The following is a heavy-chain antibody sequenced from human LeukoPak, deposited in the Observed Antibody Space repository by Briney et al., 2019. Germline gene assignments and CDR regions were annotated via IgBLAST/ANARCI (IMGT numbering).Heavy chain of an antibody. CDR2: SRNKADSYTS. CDR3: ATSSWYRLAY. D-gene: IGHD6-13*01. J-gene: IGHJ4*02. V-gene: IGHV3-72*01. CDR1: GFTFSDSF. Sequence: PGGSLRLSCAASGFTFSDSFMSWVRQAPGKGLEWVGRSRNKADSYTSEYPASVTSRFTISRHESKNSLYLQISSLETEDAAVYYCATSSWYRLAYWGQGSLVTVSS.